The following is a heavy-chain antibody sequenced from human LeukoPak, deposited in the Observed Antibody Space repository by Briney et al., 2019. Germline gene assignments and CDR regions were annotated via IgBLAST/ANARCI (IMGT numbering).Heavy chain of an antibody. CDR3: AKRLGISTGYYYMDV. V-gene: IGHV3-23*01. J-gene: IGHJ6*03. CDR2: ISGSGSST. Sequence: GGSLRLSCAASGFTFSSYWMSWVRQAPGKGLEWVSAISGSGSSTYYADSVKGRFTISRDNSKNTLYLQVNSLRAEDTAVYYCAKRLGISTGYYYMDVWGKGTTVTVSS. D-gene: IGHD3-9*01. CDR1: GFTFSSYW.